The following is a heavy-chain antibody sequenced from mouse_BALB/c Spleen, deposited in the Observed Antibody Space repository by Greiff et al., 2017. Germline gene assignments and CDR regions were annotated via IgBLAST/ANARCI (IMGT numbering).Heavy chain of an antibody. V-gene: IGHV1-15*01. D-gene: IGHD2-2*01. J-gene: IGHJ2*01. CDR1: GYTFTDYE. Sequence: QVHVKQSGAELVRPGASVTLSCKASGYTFTDYEMHWVKQTPVHGLEWIGAIDPETGGTAYNQKFKGKATLTADKSSSTAYMELRSLTSEDSAVYYCTRSGYFDYWGQGTTLTVSS. CDR2: IDPETGGT. CDR3: TRSGYFDY.